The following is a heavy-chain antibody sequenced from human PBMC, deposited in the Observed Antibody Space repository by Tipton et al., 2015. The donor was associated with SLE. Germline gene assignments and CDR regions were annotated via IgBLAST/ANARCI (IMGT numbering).Heavy chain of an antibody. Sequence: TLSLTCAVYGGSFSGYYWSWIRQPPGKGLEWIGEINHSGSTNYNPSLKSRVTISVDTSKNQFSLKLSSVTAADTAVYYCARPLSLWYFDLWGRGTLVTVSS. CDR3: ARPLSLWYFDL. CDR2: INHSGST. J-gene: IGHJ2*01. V-gene: IGHV4-34*01. D-gene: IGHD3-3*02. CDR1: GGSFSGYY.